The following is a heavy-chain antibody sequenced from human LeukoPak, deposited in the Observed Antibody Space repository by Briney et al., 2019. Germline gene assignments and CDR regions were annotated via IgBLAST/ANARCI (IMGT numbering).Heavy chain of an antibody. CDR1: GFTFSGSA. Sequence: GGSLKLSCAASGFTFSGSAMHWVRQASGKWLEWVGRIRSKANSYATAYAASVKGRFTISRDDSKNTAYLQMNSLKTEDTAVYYCTRPIQGLYEGPRLDPWGQGTLVTVSS. D-gene: IGHD3-16*01. J-gene: IGHJ5*02. CDR3: TRPIQGLYEGPRLDP. CDR2: IRSKANSYAT. V-gene: IGHV3-73*01.